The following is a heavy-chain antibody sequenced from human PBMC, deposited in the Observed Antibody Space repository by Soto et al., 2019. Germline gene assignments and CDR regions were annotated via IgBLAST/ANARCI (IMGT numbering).Heavy chain of an antibody. V-gene: IGHV1-69*13. CDR2: IIPIFGTA. CDR1: GGTLSSYA. Sequence: SVKVSCKASGGTLSSYAISWVRQAPGQGLEWMGGIIPIFGTANYAQKFQGRVTITADESTSTAYMELSSLRSEDTAVYYCASSTTAAEYFQHWGQGTLVTVSS. J-gene: IGHJ1*01. D-gene: IGHD4-17*01. CDR3: ASSTTAAEYFQH.